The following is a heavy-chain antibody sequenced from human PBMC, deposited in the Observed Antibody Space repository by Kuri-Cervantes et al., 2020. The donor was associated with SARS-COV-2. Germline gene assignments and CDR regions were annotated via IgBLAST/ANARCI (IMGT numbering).Heavy chain of an antibody. CDR1: GFTVSSNY. D-gene: IGHD3-9*01. J-gene: IGHJ6*02. V-gene: IGHV3-53*01. CDR2: LYTGGSS. CDR3: TRDPSTGWSRYFYGMDV. Sequence: GESLKISWVASGFTVSSNYMSWVRQAPGRGLEWVSVLYTGGSSHYADSVKGRFTISRDNSKNTLYLQMNSLRVEDTAVYYCTRDPSTGWSRYFYGMDVWGQGTAVTVSS.